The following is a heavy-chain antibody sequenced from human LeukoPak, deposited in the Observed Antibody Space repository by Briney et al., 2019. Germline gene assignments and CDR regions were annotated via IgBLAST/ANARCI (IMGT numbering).Heavy chain of an antibody. CDR1: GGSIISSDYH. J-gene: IGHJ3*02. CDR2: ISYSGNT. CDR3: ARHCCSGPAKRVFDI. V-gene: IGHV4-39*01. D-gene: IGHD2-15*01. Sequence: SETLSLTCTVSGGSIISSDYHWGWVRQPPGKGLNWMGTISYSGNTDYNPSLRSRVTISVDTSNNQFSLRLGSVTAADTAVYHCARHCCSGPAKRVFDIWGQGTMVTVSS.